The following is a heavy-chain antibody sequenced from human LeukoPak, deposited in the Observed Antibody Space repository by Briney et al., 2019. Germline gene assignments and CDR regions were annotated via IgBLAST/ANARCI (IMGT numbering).Heavy chain of an antibody. CDR1: GFSFSTSA. D-gene: IGHD5-12*01. Sequence: PGRSLRVSCAASGFSFSTSAMHWVRQAPGKGLEWVALISYDGNNINYAESVKGRFTISRDNAKNSLYLQMNSLRAEDTALYYCAKDRGYSGHGIVFDIWGQGTMVTVSS. CDR2: ISYDGNNI. V-gene: IGHV3-30-3*01. J-gene: IGHJ3*02. CDR3: AKDRGYSGHGIVFDI.